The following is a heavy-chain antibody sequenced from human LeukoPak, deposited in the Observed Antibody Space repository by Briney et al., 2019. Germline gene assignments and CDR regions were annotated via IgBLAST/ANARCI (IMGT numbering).Heavy chain of an antibody. CDR1: GDSVSSNSGI. J-gene: IGHJ4*02. CDR3: ARMGTGYSSGLDY. V-gene: IGHV6-1*01. Sequence: SQTLSLTCAISGDSVSSNSGIWNWIRQSPSRGLEWLGRTYYRSKWYNDYAVSVKSRITINADTSKNQVSLQLKSVTPEDTAVYYCARMGTGYSSGLDYWGQGTLVTVSS. D-gene: IGHD6-19*01. CDR2: TYYRSKWYN.